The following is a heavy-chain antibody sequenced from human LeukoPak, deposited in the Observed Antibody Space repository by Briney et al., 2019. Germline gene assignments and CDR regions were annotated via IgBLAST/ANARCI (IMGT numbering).Heavy chain of an antibody. Sequence: SETLSLTCTVSGGSISSYYWSWIRQPAGKGLEWIGRIYTSGSTNYNPSLKSRVTMSVDTSKNQFSLKLSSVTAADTAVYYCARGGIWLGEPDYFDNWGQGTLVTVSS. CDR1: GGSISSYY. CDR2: IYTSGST. D-gene: IGHD3-10*01. V-gene: IGHV4-4*07. J-gene: IGHJ4*02. CDR3: ARGGIWLGEPDYFDN.